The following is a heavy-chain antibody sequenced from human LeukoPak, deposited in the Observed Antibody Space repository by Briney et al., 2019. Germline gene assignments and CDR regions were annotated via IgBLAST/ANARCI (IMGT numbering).Heavy chain of an antibody. Sequence: SETLSLTCTVSGDSLSSGYYYWSWIRQPPGKGLEWIGYIYYNGDTYYNPSLKSRVTISIDRSENQFSLKLNSVTAADTAVYYCARAPGAFCDYWGQGTLVTVSS. CDR2: IYYNGDT. D-gene: IGHD3-3*01. V-gene: IGHV4-30-2*01. CDR1: GDSLSSGYYY. CDR3: ARAPGAFCDY. J-gene: IGHJ4*02.